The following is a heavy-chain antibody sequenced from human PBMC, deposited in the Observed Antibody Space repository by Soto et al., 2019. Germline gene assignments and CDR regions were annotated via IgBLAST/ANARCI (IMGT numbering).Heavy chain of an antibody. CDR3: AKDRTAAGTYAFDI. D-gene: IGHD6-13*01. Sequence: PGGSLRLSCAASGFTFDDYAMHWVRQAPGKGLEWVSGISWNSGTIGYADSVKGRFTISRDNAKNSLYLQMNSLRAEDTALYYCAKDRTAAGTYAFDIWGQGTMVTVS. V-gene: IGHV3-9*01. CDR1: GFTFDDYA. J-gene: IGHJ3*02. CDR2: ISWNSGTI.